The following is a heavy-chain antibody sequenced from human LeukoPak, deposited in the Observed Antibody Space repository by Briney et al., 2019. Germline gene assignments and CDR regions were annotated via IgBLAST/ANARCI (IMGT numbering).Heavy chain of an antibody. Sequence: ASVKASCKASGYTFTSYGISWVRQAPGQGLEWMGWISAYNGNTNYAQKLQGRVTMTTDTSTSTAYMELRSLRSDDTAVYYCARAVYCSGGSCYSDFDYWGQGTLVTVSS. CDR1: GYTFTSYG. D-gene: IGHD2-15*01. CDR3: ARAVYCSGGSCYSDFDY. V-gene: IGHV1-18*04. J-gene: IGHJ4*02. CDR2: ISAYNGNT.